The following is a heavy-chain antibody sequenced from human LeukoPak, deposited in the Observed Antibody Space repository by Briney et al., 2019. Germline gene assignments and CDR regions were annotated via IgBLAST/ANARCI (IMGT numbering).Heavy chain of an antibody. Sequence: GGSLRLSCAASGFTFSSYSMNWVRQAPGKGLEWVSYISSSSSTIYYADSVKGRFTISRDNSKNTLYLQMNSLRAEDTAVYYCAKVRLGYCSSTSCYYFDYWGQGTLVTVSS. CDR1: GFTFSSYS. D-gene: IGHD2-2*01. V-gene: IGHV3-48*01. CDR2: ISSSSSTI. CDR3: AKVRLGYCSSTSCYYFDY. J-gene: IGHJ4*02.